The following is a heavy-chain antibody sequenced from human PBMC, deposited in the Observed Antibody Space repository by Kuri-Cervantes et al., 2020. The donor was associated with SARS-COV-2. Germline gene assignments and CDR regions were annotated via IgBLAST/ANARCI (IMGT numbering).Heavy chain of an antibody. Sequence: SQTLSLTCAASGFTFSSYSMNWVRQAPGKGLEWIGEINHSGSTNYNPSLKSRVTISVDTSKNQFSLKLSSVTAEDTAVYYCARDSAYCGGDCPWGDAFDIWGQGTMVTVSS. CDR2: INHSGST. CDR1: GFTFSSYS. V-gene: IGHV4-34*01. CDR3: ARDSAYCGGDCPWGDAFDI. J-gene: IGHJ3*02. D-gene: IGHD2-21*01.